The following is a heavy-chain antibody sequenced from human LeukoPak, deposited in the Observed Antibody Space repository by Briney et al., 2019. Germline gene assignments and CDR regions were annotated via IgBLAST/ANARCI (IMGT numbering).Heavy chain of an antibody. CDR3: ARVHDLVNTAMVMVGSWFDP. Sequence: SVKVSCKASGGTFSSYAFTWVRQAPGQGLEWMGGIIPIFGTANYAQKFQGRVTITADESTSTAYMKPSSLRSEDTAVYYCARVHDLVNTAMVMVGSWFDPWGQGTLVTVSS. V-gene: IGHV1-69*13. CDR1: GGTFSSYA. J-gene: IGHJ5*02. CDR2: IIPIFGTA. D-gene: IGHD5-18*01.